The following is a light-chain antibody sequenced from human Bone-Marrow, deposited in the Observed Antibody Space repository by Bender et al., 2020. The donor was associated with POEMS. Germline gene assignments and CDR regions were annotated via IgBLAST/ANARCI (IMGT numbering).Light chain of an antibody. J-gene: IGLJ3*02. V-gene: IGLV2-23*01. CDR2: EDS. CDR3: QSYDNSLGGWV. Sequence: QSALTQPASVSGSPGQSITISCTGTSNDVGNYNLVSWYQQHPGKAPKLMIYEDSERPSGVSDRFSGSKSGNTASLTISGLQAEDEGDYYCQSYDNSLGGWVFDGGTKLTVL. CDR1: SNDVGNYNL.